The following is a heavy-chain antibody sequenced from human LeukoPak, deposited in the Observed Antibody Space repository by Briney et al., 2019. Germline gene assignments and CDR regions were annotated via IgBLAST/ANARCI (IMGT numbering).Heavy chain of an antibody. Sequence: ASVKVSCKASGYTFTSYYMHWVRQAPGQGLEWMGIINPSGGSTSYAQKFQGRVTMTRVTSTSTVYMELSSLRSEDTAVYYCARVEPPEIPVFGEHYYGMDVWGQGTTVTVSS. CDR2: INPSGGST. CDR1: GYTFTSYY. V-gene: IGHV1-46*03. J-gene: IGHJ6*02. D-gene: IGHD3-10*02. CDR3: ARVEPPEIPVFGEHYYGMDV.